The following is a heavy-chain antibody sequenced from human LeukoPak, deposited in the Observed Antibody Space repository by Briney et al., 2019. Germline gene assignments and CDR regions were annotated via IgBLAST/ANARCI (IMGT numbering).Heavy chain of an antibody. CDR2: INPNSGGT. Sequence: VASMRVSCKASGYTFTGFYIHWVRQALGQGLEWMGWINPNSGGTDYAQKFQGRVTMTRDTSISTAYIELSRLTYDDTAVYYCARGLSSSWYWVTDYWGQGTLVTVSS. D-gene: IGHD6-13*01. J-gene: IGHJ4*02. CDR3: ARGLSSSWYWVTDY. CDR1: GYTFTGFY. V-gene: IGHV1-2*02.